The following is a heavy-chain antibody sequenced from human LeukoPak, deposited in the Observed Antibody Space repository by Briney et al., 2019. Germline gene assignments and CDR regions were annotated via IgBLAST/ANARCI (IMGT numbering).Heavy chain of an antibody. CDR3: ARDRPEPFCGGDCYGDAFDI. CDR2: INWRSDEI. Sequence: GRSLRLSCSASGFTFDNYAMHWVRQAPMKGLEWVASINWRSDEIGYADSVKGRFTISRDNAKNSLYLQMNSLRAEDTAVYYCARDRPEPFCGGDCYGDAFDIWGQGTMVTVSS. V-gene: IGHV3-9*01. D-gene: IGHD2-21*02. CDR1: GFTFDNYA. J-gene: IGHJ3*02.